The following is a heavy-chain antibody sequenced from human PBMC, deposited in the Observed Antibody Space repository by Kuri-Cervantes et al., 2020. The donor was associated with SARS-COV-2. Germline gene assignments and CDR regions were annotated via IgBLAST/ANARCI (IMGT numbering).Heavy chain of an antibody. J-gene: IGHJ3*02. CDR2: ISAYNGNT. CDR1: GYTFTSYG. V-gene: IGHV1-18*01. CDR3: AREGYCSSTSCSQGGPYAFDI. Sequence: ASVKVSCKASGYTFTSYGISWVRQAPGQGLEWMGWISAYNGNTNYAQKLQGRVTMTTDTSTSTAYMELRSLRSEDTAVYYCAREGYCSSTSCSQGGPYAFDIWGQGTMVTVSS. D-gene: IGHD2-2*01.